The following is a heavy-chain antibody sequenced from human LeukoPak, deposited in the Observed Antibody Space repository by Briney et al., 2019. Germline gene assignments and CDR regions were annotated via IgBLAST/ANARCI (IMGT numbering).Heavy chain of an antibody. CDR2: IYPGDSDI. Sequence: GESLKISCKASGYTFTNYWIGWVRQMPGKGLEWMGIIYPGDSDIRYSPSFQGQVTISADKSISTAYLQWSSLKASDTAMYYCASADTAMVLGVDYWGQGTLVTVSS. CDR3: ASADTAMVLGVDY. V-gene: IGHV5-51*01. CDR1: GYTFTNYW. D-gene: IGHD5-18*01. J-gene: IGHJ4*02.